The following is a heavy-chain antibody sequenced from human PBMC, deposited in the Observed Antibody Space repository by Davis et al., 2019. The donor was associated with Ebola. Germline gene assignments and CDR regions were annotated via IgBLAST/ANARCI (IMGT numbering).Heavy chain of an antibody. D-gene: IGHD3-16*01. V-gene: IGHV4-4*02. J-gene: IGHJ4*02. Sequence: SETLSLTCAVSGGSISSNYWWTWVRQPPGKGLEWIGEVYHSESTNYNPSLKSRATISVDTSNNQFSLSLNSVTAADTAVYYCARADYTRYFDHWGRGTVVTVSP. CDR1: GGSISSNYW. CDR3: ARADYTRYFDH. CDR2: VYHSEST.